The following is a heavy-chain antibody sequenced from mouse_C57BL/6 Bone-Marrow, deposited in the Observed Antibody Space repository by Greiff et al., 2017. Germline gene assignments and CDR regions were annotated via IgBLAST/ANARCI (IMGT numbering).Heavy chain of an antibody. J-gene: IGHJ2*01. CDR1: GFTFSDYG. CDR2: ISSGSSTL. D-gene: IGHD2-5*01. V-gene: IGHV5-17*01. CDR3: ARPAYYSNYLFNYFDY. Sequence: DVQLQESGGGLVKPGGSLKLSCAASGFTFSDYGMHWVRQAPEKGLEWVAYISSGSSTLYYADTVKGRFPISSDNDMNTLLLPMTMQRSEDTAMYYCARPAYYSNYLFNYFDYWGQGTTLTVSS.